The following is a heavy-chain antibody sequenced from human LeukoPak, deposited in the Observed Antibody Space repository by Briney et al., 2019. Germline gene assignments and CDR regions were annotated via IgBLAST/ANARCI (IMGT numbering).Heavy chain of an antibody. D-gene: IGHD3-22*01. CDR3: AKDGRYYDSSGYLA. J-gene: IGHJ5*02. V-gene: IGHV3-30*02. Sequence: GGSLRLSCAASGFTFSLYGMHWVRQAPGKGLEWVAFIGYDGENNHYADSVKGRFTISRDNSKNTLSLQMNSLRTEDTAVYYCAKDGRYYDSSGYLAWGQGTLVTVSS. CDR2: IGYDGENN. CDR1: GFTFSLYG.